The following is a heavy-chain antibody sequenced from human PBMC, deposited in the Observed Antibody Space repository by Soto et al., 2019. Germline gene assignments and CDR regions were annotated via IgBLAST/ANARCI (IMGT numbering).Heavy chain of an antibody. Sequence: QVQLVQSGAEVKKPGASVKVSCKASGYTFTSYGISWVRQAPGQGLEWMGWISAYNGNTNYAQKLQGRVTMTTDTSTSTAYMELRSLRSDDTAVYYCARDPLIRYSSSSGNYYYYGMDVWGQGTTVTVSS. CDR1: GYTFTSYG. CDR3: ARDPLIRYSSSSGNYYYYGMDV. D-gene: IGHD6-6*01. J-gene: IGHJ6*02. V-gene: IGHV1-18*04. CDR2: ISAYNGNT.